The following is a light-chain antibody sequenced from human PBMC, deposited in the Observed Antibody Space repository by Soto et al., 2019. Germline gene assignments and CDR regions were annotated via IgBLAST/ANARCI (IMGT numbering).Light chain of an antibody. Sequence: QSALTQPPSASGSPGQSVTISCTGTSSEVGGYNYFSWYQHHPDKAPKLIIYEVYKRPSGVPDRFSGSKSGNTASLTVSGLQAEDEAEYYCSSYAASDSFVVFGGGTKLTVL. CDR2: EVY. J-gene: IGLJ2*01. CDR1: SSEVGGYNY. V-gene: IGLV2-8*01. CDR3: SSYAASDSFVV.